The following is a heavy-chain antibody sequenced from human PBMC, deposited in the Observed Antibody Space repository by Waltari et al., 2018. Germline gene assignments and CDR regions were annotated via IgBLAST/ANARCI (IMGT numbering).Heavy chain of an antibody. V-gene: IGHV4-38-2*01. CDR1: GYSISSGYY. J-gene: IGHJ6*02. Sequence: QVQLQESGPGLVKPSETLSLTCAVSGYSISSGYYWGWIRQPPGKGLEWIGSIYHSGSTYYNPSLKSRVTISVDTSKNQFSLKLSSVTAADTAVYYCARLRQQLIDYYYGMDVWGQGTTVTVSS. CDR2: IYHSGST. D-gene: IGHD6-13*01. CDR3: ARLRQQLIDYYYGMDV.